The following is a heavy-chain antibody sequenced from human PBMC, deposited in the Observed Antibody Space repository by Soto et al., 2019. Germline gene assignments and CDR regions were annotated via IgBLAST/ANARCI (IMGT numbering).Heavy chain of an antibody. CDR1: GFTFSSYW. CDR3: AREGARGYSYGLYYYYYGMDV. Sequence: PGGSLRLSCAASGFTFSSYWMSWVRQAPGKGLEWVANIKQDGSEKYYVDSVEGRFTISRDNAKNSLYLQMNSLRAEDTAVYYCAREGARGYSYGLYYYYYGMDVWGQGTTVTVSS. V-gene: IGHV3-7*03. CDR2: IKQDGSEK. J-gene: IGHJ6*02. D-gene: IGHD5-18*01.